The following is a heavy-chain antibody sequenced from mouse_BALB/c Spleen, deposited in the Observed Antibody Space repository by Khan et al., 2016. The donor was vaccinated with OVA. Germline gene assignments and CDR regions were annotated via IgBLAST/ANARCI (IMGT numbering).Heavy chain of an antibody. Sequence: VQLKESGAELAKPGASVKMSCKASGYTFTSYWMHWVKKRTGKGLEWIGYINTTSGYTDYNEKFKDKATLYEEKSSSTAYMQLSSLTSEDSAVYYCARDRFYYWGQGTTLTVSS. V-gene: IGHV1-7*01. CDR1: GYTFTSYW. CDR3: ARDRFYY. CDR2: INTTSGYT. J-gene: IGHJ2*01.